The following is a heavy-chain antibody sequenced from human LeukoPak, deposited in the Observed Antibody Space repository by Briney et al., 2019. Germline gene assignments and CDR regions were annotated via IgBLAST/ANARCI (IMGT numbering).Heavy chain of an antibody. J-gene: IGHJ4*02. V-gene: IGHV3-30*18. CDR3: AKGASRCSSTRCSLYYFDY. CDR2: ISYDGSNK. CDR1: GFTFSSYG. D-gene: IGHD2-2*01. Sequence: GGSLRLSCGASGFTFSSYGMHWVRQAPGKGLEWVAVISYDGSNKYYADSVKGRFTISRDNSKNTLHQQMNSLRAEDTAVYYCAKGASRCSSTRCSLYYFDYWGQGTLVTVSS.